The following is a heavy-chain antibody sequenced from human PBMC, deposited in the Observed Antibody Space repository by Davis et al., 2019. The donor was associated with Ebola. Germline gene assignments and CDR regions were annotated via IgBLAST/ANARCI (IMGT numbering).Heavy chain of an antibody. Sequence: PGGSLRLSCAASGFTFDDYAMHWVRQAPGKGLEWVSGISWNSGSIGYADSVKGRFTISRDNAKNTLYLQMNSLRAEDTAVYYCASLDTAMDSYFDYWGQGTLVTVSS. V-gene: IGHV3-9*01. J-gene: IGHJ4*02. CDR3: ASLDTAMDSYFDY. CDR2: ISWNSGSI. D-gene: IGHD5-18*01. CDR1: GFTFDDYA.